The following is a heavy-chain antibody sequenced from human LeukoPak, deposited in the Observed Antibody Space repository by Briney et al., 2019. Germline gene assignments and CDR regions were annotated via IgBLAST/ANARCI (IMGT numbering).Heavy chain of an antibody. CDR2: INYSGST. D-gene: IGHD6-13*01. J-gene: IGHJ4*02. CDR3: ARPIIAAPL. CDR1: GGSISSYY. V-gene: IGHV4-59*01. Sequence: SETLSLTCTVSGGSISSYYWSWIRQPPGKGLEWIGFINYSGSTNYNPSLKSRVTKSVDTSKNQFSLKLSSVTAADTAIYYCARPIIAAPLGGKGPLATASS.